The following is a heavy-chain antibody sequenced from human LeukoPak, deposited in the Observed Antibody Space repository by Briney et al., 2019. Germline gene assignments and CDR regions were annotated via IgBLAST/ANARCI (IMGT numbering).Heavy chain of an antibody. CDR1: GYIFTNYW. CDR3: SVRGLRYCSSTSCYFSS. V-gene: IGHV5-51*01. J-gene: IGHJ5*02. Sequence: GESLKISCKASGYIFTNYWIGWVRQMPGKGLEWMGIIFPGDSDTTYSPSFQGQVNISADKSINTAYLQWSSLKASDTAMYYCSVRGLRYCSSTSCYFSSWGQGTLVTVSS. D-gene: IGHD2-2*01. CDR2: IFPGDSDT.